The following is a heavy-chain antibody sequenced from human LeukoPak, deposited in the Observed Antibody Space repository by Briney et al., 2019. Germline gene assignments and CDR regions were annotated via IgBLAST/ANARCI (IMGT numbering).Heavy chain of an antibody. CDR2: INPNSGGT. D-gene: IGHD6-13*01. J-gene: IGHJ4*02. CDR1: GYTFTGYY. Sequence: GASVKVSCKASGYTFTGYYMHWVRQAPGQGLEWMGWINPNSGGTNYAQKFQGRVTMTRDTSISTAYMELSRLRSDDTAVYYCARITYSSSWYTQAPFDYWGQGTLVTVSS. V-gene: IGHV1-2*02. CDR3: ARITYSSSWYTQAPFDY.